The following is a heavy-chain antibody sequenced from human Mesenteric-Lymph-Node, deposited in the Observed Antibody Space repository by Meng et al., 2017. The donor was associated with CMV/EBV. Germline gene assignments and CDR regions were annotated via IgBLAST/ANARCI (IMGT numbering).Heavy chain of an antibody. CDR1: GFTFSIYG. Sequence: GESLKISCAASGFTFSIYGMHWVRQAPGKGLEWVAFIRYDGGDTKFADSVKGRFTISRDNSKNTLYLQMNSLRAEDTAVYYCAKGCRVCTWNNWFDPWGQGTLVTVSS. V-gene: IGHV3-30*02. J-gene: IGHJ5*02. CDR2: IRYDGGDT. CDR3: AKGCRVCTWNNWFDP. D-gene: IGHD1-1*01.